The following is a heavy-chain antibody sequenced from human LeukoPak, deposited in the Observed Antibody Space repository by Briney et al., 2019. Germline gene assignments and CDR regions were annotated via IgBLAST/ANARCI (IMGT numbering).Heavy chain of an antibody. CDR1: GFTFSSYA. CDR3: ARGGYYDSRESVFDY. Sequence: PGGSLRLSCAASGFTFSSYAMHWVRQAPGKGLEWVAVISYDGSNKYYADSVKGRFTIPRDNSKNTLYLQMNSLRAEDTAVYYCARGGYYDSRESVFDYWGQGTLVTVSS. J-gene: IGHJ4*02. CDR2: ISYDGSNK. V-gene: IGHV3-30*01. D-gene: IGHD3-22*01.